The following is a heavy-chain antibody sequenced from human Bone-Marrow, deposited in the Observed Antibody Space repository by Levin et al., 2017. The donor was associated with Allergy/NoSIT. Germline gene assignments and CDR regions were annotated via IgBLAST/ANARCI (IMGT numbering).Heavy chain of an antibody. CDR1: GGSFSGYY. CDR3: ARCHHPTPISSGWYY. V-gene: IGHV4-34*01. Sequence: SETLSLTCAVYGGSFSGYYWSWIRQPPGKGLEWIGEINHSGSTNYNPSLKSRVTISVDTSKNQFSLKLSSVTAADTAVYYCARCHHPTPISSGWYYWGQGTLVTVSS. D-gene: IGHD6-19*01. CDR2: INHSGST. J-gene: IGHJ4*02.